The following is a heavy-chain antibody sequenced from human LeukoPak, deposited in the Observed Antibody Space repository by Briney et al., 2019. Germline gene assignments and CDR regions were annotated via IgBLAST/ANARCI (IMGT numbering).Heavy chain of an antibody. J-gene: IGHJ4*02. D-gene: IGHD5-18*01. V-gene: IGHV1-3*01. CDR3: ARVLGYSYGL. CDR2: INAGNGNT. Sequence: ASVTVSCTASGYTFTSYAMHWVRQAPGQRLEWMGWINAGNGNTKYSQKFQGRVTITRDTSASTAYIELSSLRSEDTAVYYCARVLGYSYGLWGQGTLVTVSS. CDR1: GYTFTSYA.